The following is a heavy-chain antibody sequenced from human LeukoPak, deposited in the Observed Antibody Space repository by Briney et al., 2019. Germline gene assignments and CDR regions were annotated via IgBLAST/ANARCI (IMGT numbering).Heavy chain of an antibody. CDR2: ISSSSDYI. CDR3: AKDLRWYYYYYYMDV. CDR1: GFTFSSYN. V-gene: IGHV3-21*01. J-gene: IGHJ6*03. Sequence: PGGSLRLSCAASGFTFSSYNMNWVRQAPGKGLEWVSSISSSSDYIYYADSVKGRFTISRDNARNSLYLQMNSLRAEDTAVYYCAKDLRWYYYYYYMDVWGKGTTVTVSS.